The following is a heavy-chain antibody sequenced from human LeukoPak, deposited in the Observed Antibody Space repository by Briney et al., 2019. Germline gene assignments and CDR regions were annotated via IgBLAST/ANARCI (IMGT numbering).Heavy chain of an antibody. CDR2: INPNSGGT. Sequence: ASVKVSCKASGYTFTGYYMHWVRQAPGQGLEWMGWINPNSGGTNYAQKFQGRVTMTRDTSISTAYMELSRLRSDDTAVYYCARVGGFDCGGDCYRDYWGQGTLVTVSS. J-gene: IGHJ4*02. V-gene: IGHV1-2*02. CDR1: GYTFTGYY. CDR3: ARVGGFDCGGDCYRDY. D-gene: IGHD2-21*01.